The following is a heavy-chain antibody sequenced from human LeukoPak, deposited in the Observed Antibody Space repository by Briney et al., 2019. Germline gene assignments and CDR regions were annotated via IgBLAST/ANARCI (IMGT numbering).Heavy chain of an antibody. Sequence: SQTLSLTCAVSGGSISSGDYSWSWIRQPPGKGLEWIGYIYHSGSTYYNPSLKSRVTIPVDRSKNQFSLKLSSVTAADTAVYYCAREGRGYSYGSAFDIWGQGTMVTVSS. J-gene: IGHJ3*02. CDR3: AREGRGYSYGSAFDI. D-gene: IGHD5-18*01. CDR2: IYHSGST. V-gene: IGHV4-30-2*01. CDR1: GGSISSGDYS.